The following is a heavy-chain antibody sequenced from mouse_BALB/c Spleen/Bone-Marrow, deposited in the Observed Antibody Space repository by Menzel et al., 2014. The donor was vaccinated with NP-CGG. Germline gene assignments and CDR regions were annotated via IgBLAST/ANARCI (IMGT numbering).Heavy chain of an antibody. V-gene: IGHV1S81*02. Sequence: QVQLQQPGAELVKPGASVKLSCKASGYTFTNYWMYWVKQGPGQGLEWIGDINPSNSRTNYNENFKTKATLTVDKSSSTAYMQLSSLTSEDSAVYYCAPYYYGSSYGFYWYFDVWGAGTTVTVSS. D-gene: IGHD1-1*01. J-gene: IGHJ1*01. CDR3: APYYYGSSYGFYWYFDV. CDR2: INPSNSRT. CDR1: GYTFTNYW.